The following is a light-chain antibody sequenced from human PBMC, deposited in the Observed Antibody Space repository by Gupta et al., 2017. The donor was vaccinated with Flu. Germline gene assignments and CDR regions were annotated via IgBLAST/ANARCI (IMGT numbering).Light chain of an antibody. CDR2: GAS. CDR1: QSVRSS. J-gene: IGKJ5*01. V-gene: IGKV3-20*01. Sequence: EIVLTQSPGILSLSPGESATLSCRASQSVRSSLAWYQRKPGQAPRLLIYGASSRAHGIPDRFSGSGSGTDFTLTINIVEPEDFAVYFCQQYGTSPITFGQGTRLE. CDR3: QQYGTSPIT.